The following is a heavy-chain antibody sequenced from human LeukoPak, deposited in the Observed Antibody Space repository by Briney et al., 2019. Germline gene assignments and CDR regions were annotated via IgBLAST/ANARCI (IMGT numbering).Heavy chain of an antibody. D-gene: IGHD3-22*01. CDR3: AREGLDYDSSGYYYAGY. CDR2: INAGNGNT. CDR1: GYTFTSYA. V-gene: IGHV1-3*01. J-gene: IGHJ4*02. Sequence: ASVKVSCKASGYTFTSYAMHWVRQAPGQRLEWMGWINAGNGNTKYSQEFQGRVTITRDTSASTAYMELRSLRSDDTAVYYCAREGLDYDSSGYYYAGYWGQGTLVTVSS.